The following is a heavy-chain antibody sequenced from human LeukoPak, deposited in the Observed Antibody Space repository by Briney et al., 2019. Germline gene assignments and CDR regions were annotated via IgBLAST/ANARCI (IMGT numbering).Heavy chain of an antibody. CDR2: ISYDGSYK. CDR3: AGGERPYSSDCLFEF. D-gene: IGHD6-25*01. Sequence: GGSLRLSCAASGFTFSAYTMHWVRQAPGKGLEWVAVISYDGSYKYYADSVRGRFTFSRDNSKNTLYLQMNSLRAEETAVYYCAGGERPYSSDCLFEFWGQGTLVTVSS. J-gene: IGHJ4*02. CDR1: GFTFSAYT. V-gene: IGHV3-30*04.